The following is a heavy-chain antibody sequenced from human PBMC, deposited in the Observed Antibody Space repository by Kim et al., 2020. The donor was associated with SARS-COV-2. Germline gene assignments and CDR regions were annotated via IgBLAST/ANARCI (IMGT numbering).Heavy chain of an antibody. CDR3: AKAYSSGWYSSWFDP. J-gene: IGHJ5*02. V-gene: IGHV3-23*01. Sequence: ESVKCRFTISRDNSKNTLYLQMNSLRAEDTAVYYCAKAYSSGWYSSWFDPWGQGTLVTVSS. D-gene: IGHD6-19*01.